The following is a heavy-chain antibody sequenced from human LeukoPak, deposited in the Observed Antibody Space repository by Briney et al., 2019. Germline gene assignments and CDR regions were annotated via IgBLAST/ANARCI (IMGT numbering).Heavy chain of an antibody. CDR1: GFTFSNYW. D-gene: IGHD6-6*01. V-gene: IGHV3-74*01. Sequence: PGGSLRLSCAASGFTFSNYWMHWVRHAPGKGLVWVSRISSDGSSTTYADSVKGRFTISRDNAKNTLYLQMSSLRAEDTAVYFCARGMAARAVDYWGQGTLVTVSS. J-gene: IGHJ4*02. CDR2: ISSDGSST. CDR3: ARGMAARAVDY.